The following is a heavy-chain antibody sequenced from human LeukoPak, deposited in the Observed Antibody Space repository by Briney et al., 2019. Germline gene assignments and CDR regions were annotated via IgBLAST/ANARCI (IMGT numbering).Heavy chain of an antibody. CDR2: IIENGNNQ. CDR1: GFTFNDNG. Sequence: GGSLRLSCAASGFTFNDNGMSWVRQAPGKGLEWVAVIIENGNNQYYADSVKGRFTISRDNSKNTLFLQMNSLRDEDTAMYYCARVQGGGYRTADSWGQGTLVTVSS. J-gene: IGHJ4*02. CDR3: ARVQGGGYRTADS. D-gene: IGHD6-19*01. V-gene: IGHV3-30*03.